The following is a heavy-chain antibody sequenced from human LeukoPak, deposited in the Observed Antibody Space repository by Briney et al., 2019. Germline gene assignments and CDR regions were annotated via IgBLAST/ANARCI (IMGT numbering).Heavy chain of an antibody. CDR2: ISWNSGSI. J-gene: IGHJ6*03. Sequence: GGSLRLSCAASGFTFDDYAMRWVRQAPGKGLEWVSGISWNSGSIGYADSVKGRFTISRDNAKNSLYLQMNSLRAEDTAVYYCARDEYYGSGSNYYYYYYMDVWGKGTTVTVSS. D-gene: IGHD3-10*01. CDR1: GFTFDDYA. V-gene: IGHV3-9*01. CDR3: ARDEYYGSGSNYYYYYYMDV.